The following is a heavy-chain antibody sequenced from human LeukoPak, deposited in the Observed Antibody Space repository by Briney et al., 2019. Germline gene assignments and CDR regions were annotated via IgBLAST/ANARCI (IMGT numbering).Heavy chain of an antibody. Sequence: PSETLSLTCAVYGGSFSGYYWSWIRQPPGKGVEWIGEINHSGSTNYNTSLKRRVTISVETYKNQFSLRLKYVPAVDTAVYYCARTPRAYDSSGYDYWGQGTLVTVSS. D-gene: IGHD3-22*01. V-gene: IGHV4-34*01. CDR3: ARTPRAYDSSGYDY. CDR1: GGSFSGYY. J-gene: IGHJ4*02. CDR2: INHSGST.